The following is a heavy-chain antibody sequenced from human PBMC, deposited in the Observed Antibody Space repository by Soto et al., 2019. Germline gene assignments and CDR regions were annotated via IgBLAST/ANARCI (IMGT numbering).Heavy chain of an antibody. CDR3: ARDDLGGNFFDI. J-gene: IGHJ3*02. D-gene: IGHD2-21*02. V-gene: IGHV4-30-2*01. Sequence: SETLSLTCAVSGGSISSGGYSWNWIRQPPGKGLEWIGYIYHSGSIYYNPSLKSRVTISVDRSKNQFSLELSSVTAADTAVYYCARDDLGGNFFDIWGQGTMVTVSS. CDR2: IYHSGSI. CDR1: GGSISSGGYS.